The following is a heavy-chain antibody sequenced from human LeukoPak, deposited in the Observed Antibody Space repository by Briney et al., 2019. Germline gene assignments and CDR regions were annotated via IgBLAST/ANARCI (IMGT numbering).Heavy chain of an antibody. J-gene: IGHJ4*02. D-gene: IGHD3-3*01. CDR2: IKQDGSEK. Sequence: GGSLRLSCAASGFTFSSYWMSWVRQAPGKGLEWVANIKQDGSEKYYVDSVKGRFTISRDNAKNSLYLQMNSLRAEDTAVYYCARDRYYDFWSGFNYFDYWGQGTLVTVSS. CDR1: GFTFSSYW. CDR3: ARDRYYDFWSGFNYFDY. V-gene: IGHV3-7*01.